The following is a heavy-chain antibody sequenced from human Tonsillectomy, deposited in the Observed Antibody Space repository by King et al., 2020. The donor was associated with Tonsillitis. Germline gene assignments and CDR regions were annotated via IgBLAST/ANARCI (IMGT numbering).Heavy chain of an antibody. J-gene: IGHJ3*01. Sequence: QLVQSGAEVKKPGSSVKVSCKASGGTFSNYAITWVRQAPGQGLEWMGEIIPIFTTANYAQRFQGRVTITADESTSTDYMKLSSLRSEDTAVYYCAKSGSFHDAFDFWGRGTMVTVS. V-gene: IGHV1-69*01. CDR3: AKSGSFHDAFDF. D-gene: IGHD6-13*01. CDR2: IIPIFTTA. CDR1: GGTFSNYA.